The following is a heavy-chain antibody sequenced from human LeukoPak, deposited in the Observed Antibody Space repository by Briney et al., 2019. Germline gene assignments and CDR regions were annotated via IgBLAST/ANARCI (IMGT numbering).Heavy chain of an antibody. CDR1: GFTFDVYG. V-gene: IGHV3-20*04. J-gene: IGHJ6*04. CDR3: AELGITMIGGV. D-gene: IGHD3-10*02. CDR2: INWNGGRT. Sequence: GGSLRLSCAASGFTFDVYGMSWVRQAPGKGLGWVSGINWNGGRTGYADSVKGRFTISRDNAKNSLYLQMKSLRAEDTAVYYCAELGITMIGGVWGKGTTVTISS.